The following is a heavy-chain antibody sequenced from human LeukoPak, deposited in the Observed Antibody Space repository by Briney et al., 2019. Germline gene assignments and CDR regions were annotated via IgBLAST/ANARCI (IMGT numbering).Heavy chain of an antibody. Sequence: PGGSLRLSCAASGFTVSSNFMTWVRQAPGKGLEWVSVIYSSGSTDYADSVKGRFTISRDNSKNTLYLQMSSLRGEDTAVYYCARGRDIAEAVGFFDYWGQGALVTVSS. CDR3: ARGRDIAEAVGFFDY. CDR1: GFTVSSNF. J-gene: IGHJ4*02. V-gene: IGHV3-66*01. D-gene: IGHD6-13*01. CDR2: IYSSGST.